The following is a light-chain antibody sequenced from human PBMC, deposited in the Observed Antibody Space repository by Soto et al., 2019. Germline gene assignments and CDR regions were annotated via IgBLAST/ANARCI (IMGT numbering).Light chain of an antibody. CDR2: DAS. Sequence: EIVLTQSPATLSLSPGEGATLSCRASQSVGSLLAWYQQKPGQAPRLVIYDASNRAAGIPARFSGTGSGTDFTLTISSLEPEDFAVYYCQQRSNWPITDGQETRLEVK. CDR3: QQRSNWPIT. CDR1: QSVGSL. V-gene: IGKV3-11*01. J-gene: IGKJ5*01.